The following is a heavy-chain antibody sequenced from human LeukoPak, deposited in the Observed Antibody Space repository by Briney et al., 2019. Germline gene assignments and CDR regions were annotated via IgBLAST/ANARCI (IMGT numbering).Heavy chain of an antibody. CDR2: INPNSGGT. D-gene: IGHD7-27*01. CDR1: GYTFTDYY. V-gene: IGHV1-2*06. J-gene: IGHJ4*02. Sequence: GASVKVSCKASGYTFTDYYIHWVRQAPGQGLEWMGRINPNSGGTSYAQNFQGRVTMTRDTSISTAYMELSRLRSDDTAVYYCARGGLGKYDQNDYWGQGTLVTVSS. CDR3: ARGGLGKYDQNDY.